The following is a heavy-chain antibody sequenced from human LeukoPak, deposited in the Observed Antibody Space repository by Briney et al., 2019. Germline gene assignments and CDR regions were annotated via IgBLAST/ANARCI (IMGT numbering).Heavy chain of an antibody. CDR3: AKSYNGYESKPDY. Sequence: GGSLRLSCVGSGFTFRSHAMSWVRQAPGKGLEWVAVIWYDGSNKYYADSVKGRFTISRDNPKNTLYVQMNSLRAEDTAVYYCAKSYNGYESKPDYWGQGTLVTVSS. CDR2: IWYDGSNK. CDR1: GFTFRSHA. D-gene: IGHD5-12*01. V-gene: IGHV3-33*06. J-gene: IGHJ4*02.